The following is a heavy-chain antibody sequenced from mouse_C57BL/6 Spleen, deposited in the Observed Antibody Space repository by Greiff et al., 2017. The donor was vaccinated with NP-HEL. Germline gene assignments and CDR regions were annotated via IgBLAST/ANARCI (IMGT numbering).Heavy chain of an antibody. J-gene: IGHJ1*03. V-gene: IGHV1-64*01. CDR3: ARGDYGYWYFDV. D-gene: IGHD2-4*01. Sequence: QVQLQQPGAELVKPGASVKLSCKASGYTFTSYWMHWVKQRPGQGLEWIGMIHPNSGSSNYNEKFKSKATLTVDKSSSTAYIQLSSLTSEDSAVYYCARGDYGYWYFDVWGTGTTVTVSS. CDR2: IHPNSGSS. CDR1: GYTFTSYW.